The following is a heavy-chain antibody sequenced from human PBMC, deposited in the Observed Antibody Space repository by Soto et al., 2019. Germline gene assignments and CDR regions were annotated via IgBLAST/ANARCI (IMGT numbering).Heavy chain of an antibody. CDR3: ARDWGYDPDPTYYYGMDV. CDR1: GDTVSTNTAA. D-gene: IGHD5-12*01. CDR2: IYYKSRWYN. V-gene: IGHV6-1*01. J-gene: IGHJ6*02. Sequence: PSQTLSLTCAISGDTVSTNTAAWNWIRQSPSRGLEWLGRIYYKSRWYNDYSESLKSRIAIIPDTSRNQFSLQLNSVIPEDTAVYYCARDWGYDPDPTYYYGMDVWGQGTKVTVPS.